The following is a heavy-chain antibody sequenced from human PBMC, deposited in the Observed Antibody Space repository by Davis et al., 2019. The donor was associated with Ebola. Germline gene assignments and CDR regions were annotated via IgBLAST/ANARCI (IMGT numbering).Heavy chain of an antibody. V-gene: IGHV3-7*01. CDR3: ARNHYDFWSGYYLDYYFDY. CDR1: GFTFSTYW. CDR2: IKQDGSEK. Sequence: PGGSLRLSCAASGFTFSTYWMSWVRQAPGKGLEWVANIKQDGSEKYYVDSVKGRFTISRDNAKKPLYLQMNSLRAEDTAVYYCARNHYDFWSGYYLDYYFDYWGQGTLVTVSS. J-gene: IGHJ4*02. D-gene: IGHD3-3*01.